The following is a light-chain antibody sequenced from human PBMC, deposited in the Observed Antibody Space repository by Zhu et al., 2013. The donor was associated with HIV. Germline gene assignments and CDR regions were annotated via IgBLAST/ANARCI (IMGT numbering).Light chain of an antibody. CDR1: QSVNSN. CDR3: QQYGS. J-gene: IGKJ4*01. Sequence: EIVMTQSPATMSVSVGESVTLSCRASQSVNSNLAWYQQKPGQAPRLLIYGASSRATGIPDRFSGSGSGTDFTLTISRLEPEDFAVYYCQQYGSFGGGTKVEIK. CDR2: GAS. V-gene: IGKV3-20*01.